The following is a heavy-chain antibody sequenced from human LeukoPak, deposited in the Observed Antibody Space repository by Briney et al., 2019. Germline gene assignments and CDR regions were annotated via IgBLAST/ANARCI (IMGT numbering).Heavy chain of an antibody. CDR3: ARDLPPYYYGSGSYYLGSFDY. Sequence: ASVKVSRKASGYTFTSYGISWVRQAPGQGLEWMGWISAYNGNTNYAQKLQGRVTMTTDTSTSTAYMELRSLRSDDTAVYYCARDLPPYYYGSGSYYLGSFDYWGQGTLVTVSS. J-gene: IGHJ4*02. V-gene: IGHV1-18*01. D-gene: IGHD3-10*01. CDR1: GYTFTSYG. CDR2: ISAYNGNT.